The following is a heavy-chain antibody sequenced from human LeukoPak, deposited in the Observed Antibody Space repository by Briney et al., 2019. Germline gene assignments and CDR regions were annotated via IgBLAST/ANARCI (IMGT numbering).Heavy chain of an antibody. V-gene: IGHV3-30*04. Sequence: GGSLRLSCAASGFTFSSYAMHWVRQAPGKGLEWVAVISYDGSNKYYADSVKGRFTISRDNSKNTLYLQMNSLRAEDTAVYYCANGEPVRDLYYYMDVWGKGTTVTISS. J-gene: IGHJ6*03. CDR2: ISYDGSNK. CDR3: ANGEPVRDLYYYMDV. D-gene: IGHD3-10*01. CDR1: GFTFSSYA.